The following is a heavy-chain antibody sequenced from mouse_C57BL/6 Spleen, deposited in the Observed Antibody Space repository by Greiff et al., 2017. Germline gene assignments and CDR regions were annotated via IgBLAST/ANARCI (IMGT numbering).Heavy chain of an antibody. V-gene: IGHV3-6*01. CDR3: AREAGSFDY. D-gene: IGHD2-2*01. J-gene: IGHJ2*01. Sequence: EVKLQESGPGLVKPSQSLSLTCSVTGYSITSGYYWNWIRQFPGNKLEWMGYISYDGSNNYNPSLKNRISITRDTSKNQFFLKLNSVTTEDTATYYGAREAGSFDYWGQGTTLTVSS. CDR1: GYSITSGYY. CDR2: ISYDGSN.